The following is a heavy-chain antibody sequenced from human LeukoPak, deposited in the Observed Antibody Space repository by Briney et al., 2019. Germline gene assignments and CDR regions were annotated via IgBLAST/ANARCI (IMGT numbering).Heavy chain of an antibody. CDR3: ARDQWLLRGGDHDAFDI. V-gene: IGHV4-59*12. D-gene: IGHD6-19*01. J-gene: IGHJ3*02. CDR2: IFHSGTT. CDR1: GGSISSYY. Sequence: PSETLSLTCTVSGGSISSYYWSWVRQPPGKGLEWIGEIFHSGTTNYNPSLKSRVTISLDKSKNQFSLKLSSVTAADTAVYYCARDQWLLRGGDHDAFDIWGRGTMVTVSS.